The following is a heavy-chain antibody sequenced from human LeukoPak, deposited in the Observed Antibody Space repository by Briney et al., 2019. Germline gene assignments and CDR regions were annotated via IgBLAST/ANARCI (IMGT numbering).Heavy chain of an antibody. V-gene: IGHV1-24*01. Sequence: ASVKVSCKVSGYTLTELSMHWVRQAPGKGLEWMGGFEPEEGETIYTQKFQGRVTMTEDTSSDTAYMELSSLRSEDTAVYYCATVRPTDDPYYFDYWGQGTLVTVSS. D-gene: IGHD2-21*01. CDR3: ATVRPTDDPYYFDY. CDR1: GYTLTELS. J-gene: IGHJ4*02. CDR2: FEPEEGET.